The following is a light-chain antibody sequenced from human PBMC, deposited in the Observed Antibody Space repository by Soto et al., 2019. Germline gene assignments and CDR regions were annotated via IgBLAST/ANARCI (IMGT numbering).Light chain of an antibody. J-gene: IGKJ4*01. CDR1: QSVPSGY. V-gene: IGKV3-20*01. Sequence: EIVLTQSPGTLSLSPGERATISCRASQSVPSGYVAWFQQKSGQAPRRLIYGASTRATGIPDRFSGSGSGTDFTLTISRLEPEDFAIYFCQQYGTSFFTFGGGTKVDIK. CDR3: QQYGTSFFT. CDR2: GAS.